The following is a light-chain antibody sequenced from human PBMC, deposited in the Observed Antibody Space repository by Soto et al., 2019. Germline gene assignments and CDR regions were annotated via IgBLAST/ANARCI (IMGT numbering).Light chain of an antibody. CDR1: QSVLYNSNNKNF. CDR3: QQYYTAPQT. V-gene: IGKV4-1*01. J-gene: IGKJ1*01. Sequence: DIVMTQSPDSLAVSLGERATINCKSSQSVLYNSNNKNFLAWYQQKPGQAPKLLIYWASTRESGVPDRFSGSGSETDFTLTISSLPAEDVAVYFCQQYYTAPQTFGQGTKVEVK. CDR2: WAS.